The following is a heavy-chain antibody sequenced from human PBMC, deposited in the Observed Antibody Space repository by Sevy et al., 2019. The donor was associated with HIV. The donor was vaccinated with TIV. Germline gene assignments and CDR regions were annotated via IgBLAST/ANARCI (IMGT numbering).Heavy chain of an antibody. J-gene: IGHJ5*02. Sequence: GGSLRLSCAASGFTFNDYALHWVRQAPGKGLEWVAIISSDGDNTYYADTVKGRFTISRDNSKNTVYLQMNRLRAEDTEFYYCVREGAPYRNIRYCSGNNCFYNWFDPWGQGTLVTV. CDR1: GFTFNDYA. CDR3: VREGAPYRNIRYCSGNNCFYNWFDP. V-gene: IGHV3-30-3*01. D-gene: IGHD2-15*01. CDR2: ISSDGDNT.